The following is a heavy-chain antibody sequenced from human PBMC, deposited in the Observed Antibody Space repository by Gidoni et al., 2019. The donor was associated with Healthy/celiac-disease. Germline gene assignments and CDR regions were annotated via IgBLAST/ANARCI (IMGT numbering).Heavy chain of an antibody. J-gene: IGHJ6*02. CDR1: GFPFRSYG. Sequence: QVQLVESGGGVVQPGRSLRLSCSASGFPFRSYGLHWVRQAPGKGLEWVAVISDDGSNKYYADSVKGRFTISRDNSKNTLYLQMNSLRAEDTAVYYCAKGAVSDCSSTSCYSYPSYYYYGMDVWGQGTTVTVSS. CDR3: AKGAVSDCSSTSCYSYPSYYYYGMDV. D-gene: IGHD2-2*01. V-gene: IGHV3-30*18. CDR2: ISDDGSNK.